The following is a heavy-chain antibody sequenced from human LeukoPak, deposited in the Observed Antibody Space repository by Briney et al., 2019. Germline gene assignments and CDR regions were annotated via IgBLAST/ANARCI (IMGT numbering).Heavy chain of an antibody. CDR2: ISGSGGST. D-gene: IGHD3-22*01. CDR1: GFTFSSYA. CDR3: AKTALGYYYDGSGTSLDY. J-gene: IGHJ4*02. Sequence: GGSLRLSCAASGFTFSSYAMSWVRQAPGKGLEWVSAISGSGGSTYYADSVKGRFTISRDNSKNTLYLQMNSLRAEDTAVYYCAKTALGYYYDGSGTSLDYWGQGTLVTVSS. V-gene: IGHV3-23*01.